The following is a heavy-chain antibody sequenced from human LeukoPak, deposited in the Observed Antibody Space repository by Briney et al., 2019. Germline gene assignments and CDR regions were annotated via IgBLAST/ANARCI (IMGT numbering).Heavy chain of an antibody. J-gene: IGHJ4*02. V-gene: IGHV1-3*01. Sequence: ASVKVSCKASGYTFTSYAMHWVRQAPGQRLEWMGWINAGNGNTKYSQEFQGRVTITRDTSASTAYMELRSLRSDDTAVYYCARHSSGYYYYFDYWGQGTLVTVSS. CDR3: ARHSSGYYYYFDY. D-gene: IGHD3-22*01. CDR1: GYTFTSYA. CDR2: INAGNGNT.